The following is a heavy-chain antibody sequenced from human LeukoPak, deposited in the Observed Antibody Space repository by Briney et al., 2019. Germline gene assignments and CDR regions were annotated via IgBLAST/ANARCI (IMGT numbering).Heavy chain of an antibody. Sequence: SQTLSLTCAISGDSVSNSSATWNWFRQSPSRGLECLGGTYYRSKWYNDYAVSVKSLITINPDTSKNQFSLQLNSVTPEDTAMYYCARYVTSGRSFDSWGQGTLVTVSS. CDR3: ARYVTSGRSFDS. CDR1: GDSVSNSSAT. D-gene: IGHD2/OR15-2a*01. J-gene: IGHJ4*02. CDR2: TYYRSKWYN. V-gene: IGHV6-1*01.